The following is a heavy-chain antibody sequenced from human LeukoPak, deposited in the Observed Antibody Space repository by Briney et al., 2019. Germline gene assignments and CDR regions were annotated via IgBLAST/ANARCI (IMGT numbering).Heavy chain of an antibody. CDR3: ASVGYSYGGDY. Sequence: ASVKVSXKASGYTFTGYYMHWVRQAPGQGLEWMGWISAYNGNTNYAQKLQGRVTMTTDTSTSTAYMELRSLRSDDTAVYYCASVGYSYGGDYWGQGTLVTVSS. D-gene: IGHD5-18*01. CDR1: GYTFTGYY. V-gene: IGHV1-18*04. J-gene: IGHJ4*02. CDR2: ISAYNGNT.